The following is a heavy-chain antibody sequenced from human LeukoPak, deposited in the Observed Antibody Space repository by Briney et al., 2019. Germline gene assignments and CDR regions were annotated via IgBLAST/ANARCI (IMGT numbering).Heavy chain of an antibody. CDR2: ISAYRGNT. V-gene: IGHV1-18*01. J-gene: IGHJ3*02. D-gene: IGHD3-22*01. CDR1: GYTFTSYG. Sequence: ASVKVSCKASGYTFTSYGISWVRQAPGQGLEWMGWISAYRGNTYYAQKLQGRVTLTTDTSTSTAYMELRSLRSDDTAVYYCARDLYYYDSSGFHDVFDIWGPGTMVTVSS. CDR3: ARDLYYYDSSGFHDVFDI.